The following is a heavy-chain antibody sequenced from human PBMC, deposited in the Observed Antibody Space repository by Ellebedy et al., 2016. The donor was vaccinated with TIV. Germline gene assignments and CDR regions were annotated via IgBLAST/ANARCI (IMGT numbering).Heavy chain of an antibody. CDR3: ARDLGGSYPY. V-gene: IGHV4-39*07. Sequence: SETLSLXXTVSGGSISSSSYYWGWIRQPPGKGLEWIGSIYYSGSTNYNPSLKSRVTISVDTSKNQFSLKLSSVTAADTAVYYCARDLGGSYPYWGQGTLVTVSS. J-gene: IGHJ4*02. CDR1: GGSISSSSYY. CDR2: IYYSGST. D-gene: IGHD1-26*01.